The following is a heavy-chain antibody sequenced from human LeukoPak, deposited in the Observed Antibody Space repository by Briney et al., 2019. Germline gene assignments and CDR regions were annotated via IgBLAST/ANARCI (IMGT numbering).Heavy chain of an antibody. Sequence: PSETLSLACSVSGYSISSGYYWGWIRQPPGKGLEWIGTIHHSGSADDNPSLKSRVSISLDTSKNQFSLKLSSVTAADTAVYYCARENYDSSGYYSLLDIWGQGTMVTVSS. CDR2: IHHSGSA. D-gene: IGHD3-22*01. CDR3: ARENYDSSGYYSLLDI. V-gene: IGHV4-38-2*02. J-gene: IGHJ3*02. CDR1: GYSISSGYY.